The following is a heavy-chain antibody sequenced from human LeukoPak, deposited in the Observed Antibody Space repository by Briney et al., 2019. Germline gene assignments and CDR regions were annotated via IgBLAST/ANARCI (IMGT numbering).Heavy chain of an antibody. Sequence: SETLSLTCAVYGGSFSGYYWSWIRQPPGKGLEWIGEINHSGSTNYNPSLKSRVTISVDTSKNQFSLKLSPVTAADTAVYYCARGRGLYYYGSGSYDYWGQGTLVTVSS. CDR1: GGSFSGYY. CDR3: ARGRGLYYYGSGSYDY. CDR2: INHSGST. J-gene: IGHJ4*02. D-gene: IGHD3-10*01. V-gene: IGHV4-34*01.